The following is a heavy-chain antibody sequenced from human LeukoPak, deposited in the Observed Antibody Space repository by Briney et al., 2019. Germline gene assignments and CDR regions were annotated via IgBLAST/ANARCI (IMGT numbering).Heavy chain of an antibody. Sequence: GGSLRLSCAASGFTFSSYSMNWVRQAPGKGLEWVSSISGSSSYIYYADSVKGRFTISRDNAKNSLYLQMNSLRAEDTAVYYCARDRSSGWNLDAFDIWGQGTMVTVSS. CDR1: GFTFSSYS. D-gene: IGHD6-19*01. CDR3: ARDRSSGWNLDAFDI. CDR2: ISGSSSYI. J-gene: IGHJ3*02. V-gene: IGHV3-21*01.